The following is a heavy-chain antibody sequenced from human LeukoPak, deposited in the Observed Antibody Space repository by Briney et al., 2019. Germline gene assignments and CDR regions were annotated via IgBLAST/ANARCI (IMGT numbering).Heavy chain of an antibody. CDR1: GFTFTSSA. V-gene: IGHV1-58*02. CDR2: IVVGSGNT. Sequence: GASVKVSCKASGFTFTSSAMQWVRQARGQRLEWIGWIVVGSGNTNYAQKFQERVTITRDTSTSTAYMELRSLRSDDTAVYYCARDRFAAAGKNYGMDVWGQGTTVTVSS. CDR3: ARDRFAAAGKNYGMDV. J-gene: IGHJ6*02. D-gene: IGHD6-13*01.